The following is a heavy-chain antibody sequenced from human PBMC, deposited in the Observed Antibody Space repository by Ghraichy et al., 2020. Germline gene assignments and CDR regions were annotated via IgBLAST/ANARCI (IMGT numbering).Heavy chain of an antibody. V-gene: IGHV1-2*06. Sequence: ASVKVSCKASGYSFNAYYMHWVRQAPGQGLEWMGRINPNSGGTNYAQKFQGRVTMTRDTSISTAYMELSSLRSDDTAVYYCARDLYSRPSNWFDPWGQGTLVTGAS. CDR2: INPNSGGT. J-gene: IGHJ5*02. D-gene: IGHD6-13*01. CDR1: GYSFNAYY. CDR3: ARDLYSRPSNWFDP.